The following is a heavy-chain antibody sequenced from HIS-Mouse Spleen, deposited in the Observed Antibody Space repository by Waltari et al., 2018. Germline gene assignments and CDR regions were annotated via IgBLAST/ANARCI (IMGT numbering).Heavy chain of an antibody. Sequence: QVQLVESGGGVVQPGRSLRLSCAAPGFTFRSYGMHVLPQAPGKGLEWVAVISYDGSNNYYADSVKGRFTISRDNSKNPLYLQMNSLRAEDTAVYYCAKKPPPLPVRDAFDIWGQGTMVTVSS. D-gene: IGHD3-10*01. CDR2: ISYDGSNN. V-gene: IGHV3-30*18. CDR3: AKKPPPLPVRDAFDI. CDR1: GFTFRSYG. J-gene: IGHJ3*02.